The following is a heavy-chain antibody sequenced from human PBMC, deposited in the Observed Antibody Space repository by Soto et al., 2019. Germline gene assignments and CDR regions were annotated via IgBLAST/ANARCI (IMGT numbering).Heavy chain of an antibody. V-gene: IGHV3-66*01. Sequence: GGSLRLSCAASGITVSSTYMSWLRQAPGKRLEWVSVLYGDGRAYYADSVKGRFTISRDNSKNTLHLQMNSLRAEDTAVYYCARSMVAAYFDSWGQGTLVTVSS. D-gene: IGHD6-25*01. CDR2: LYGDGRA. J-gene: IGHJ4*02. CDR1: GITVSSTY. CDR3: ARSMVAAYFDS.